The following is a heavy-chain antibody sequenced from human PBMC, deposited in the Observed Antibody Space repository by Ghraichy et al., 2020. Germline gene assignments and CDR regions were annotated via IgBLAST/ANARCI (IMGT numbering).Heavy chain of an antibody. J-gene: IGHJ4*02. D-gene: IGHD6-19*01. Sequence: TLSLTCTISGDSISSITYNWGWIRQPPGKGLEWIGSIYYSGSTYYNPSLKSRVTISVDTSKNQFSLKLSSVTAADTAVYYCARQRRQWLAYYFDYWGQGSLVTVSS. CDR2: IYYSGST. V-gene: IGHV4-39*01. CDR3: ARQRRQWLAYYFDY. CDR1: GDSISSITYN.